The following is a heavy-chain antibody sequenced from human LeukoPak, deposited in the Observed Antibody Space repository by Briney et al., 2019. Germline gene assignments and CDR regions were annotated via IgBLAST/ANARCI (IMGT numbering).Heavy chain of an antibody. J-gene: IGHJ6*03. CDR2: INHSGST. Sequence: PSETLSLTCAVYGGSFSGYYWSWIRQPPGKGLEWIEEINHSGSTNYNPSLKSRVTISVDTSKNQFSLKLSSVTAADTAVYYCARGPRYGSGSYFYYYYYMDVWGKGTTVTVSS. CDR1: GGSFSGYY. D-gene: IGHD3-10*01. V-gene: IGHV4-34*01. CDR3: ARGPRYGSGSYFYYYYYMDV.